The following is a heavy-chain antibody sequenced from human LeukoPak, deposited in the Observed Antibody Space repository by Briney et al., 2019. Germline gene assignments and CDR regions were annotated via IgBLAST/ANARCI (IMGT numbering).Heavy chain of an antibody. J-gene: IGHJ4*02. CDR1: GFTFSSYG. CDR2: ISYDGSNK. D-gene: IGHD1-26*01. CDR3: AIIVGPHLNGYFDY. V-gene: IGHV3-30*03. Sequence: PGGSLRLSCAASGFTFSSYGMHWVRQAPGKGLEWVAVISYDGSNKYYADSVKGRFTISRDSSKNTLYLQMNSLRAEDTAVYYCAIIVGPHLNGYFDYWGQGTLVTVSS.